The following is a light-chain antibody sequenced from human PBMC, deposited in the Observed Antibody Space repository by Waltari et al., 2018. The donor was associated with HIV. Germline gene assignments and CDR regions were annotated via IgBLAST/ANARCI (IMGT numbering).Light chain of an antibody. CDR3: QQFGSSPQGSRVT. Sequence: EIVLTQSPGTLSLSPGERATLSCRASQSVSSSYLAWYQQKPGQAPRLLIYGASSRATGIPDRFSVSASGTDFTPTISRLEPEDFAVYYCQQFGSSPQGSRVTFGQGTKLEIK. V-gene: IGKV3-20*01. J-gene: IGKJ2*01. CDR1: QSVSSSY. CDR2: GAS.